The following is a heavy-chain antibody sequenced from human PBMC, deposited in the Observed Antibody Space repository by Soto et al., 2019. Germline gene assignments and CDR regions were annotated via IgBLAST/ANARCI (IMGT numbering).Heavy chain of an antibody. Sequence: QVQLQESGPGLVKPSGTLSLTCAVSGGSISSSNWWRWVRQPPGKGLEWIGEIYHSGSTNYNPSLKSRVTISVDKSKNQFSLKLSSVTAADTAVYYCASRYCISTSCYVGYYGMDVWGQGTTVTVSS. CDR3: ASRYCISTSCYVGYYGMDV. J-gene: IGHJ6*02. V-gene: IGHV4-4*02. CDR1: GGSISSSNW. D-gene: IGHD2-2*01. CDR2: IYHSGST.